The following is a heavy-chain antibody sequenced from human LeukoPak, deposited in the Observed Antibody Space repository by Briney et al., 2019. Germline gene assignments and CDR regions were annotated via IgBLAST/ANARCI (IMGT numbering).Heavy chain of an antibody. Sequence: SETLSLTCTVSGGSISSYYWSWIRQPAGKGLEWIGRIYTSGSTNYNPSLKSRVTMSVDTSRNQISLNLTSVTAADTAVYFCARHRDYYDTWGHGTLVTVSS. V-gene: IGHV4-4*07. CDR1: GGSISSYY. CDR3: ARHRDYYDT. J-gene: IGHJ4*01. CDR2: IYTSGST. D-gene: IGHD3-22*01.